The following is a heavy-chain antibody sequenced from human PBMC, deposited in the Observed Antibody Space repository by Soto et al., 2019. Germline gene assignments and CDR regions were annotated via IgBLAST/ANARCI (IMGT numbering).Heavy chain of an antibody. CDR1: VVSLSTTLVG. CDR3: ANSNFNGESSEY. CDR2: IYWHDDK. V-gene: IGHV2-5*01. Sequence: SGPTLFNPTHTLTLTFTFSVVSLSTTLVGVVWIRRHPGKGLEWLALIYWHDDKRYRPFLKSRLTITNDTSKNQVVLTMAYMDHVDTATYVCANSNFNGESSEYWGRGTLVTVSS. J-gene: IGHJ4*02. D-gene: IGHD2-8*01.